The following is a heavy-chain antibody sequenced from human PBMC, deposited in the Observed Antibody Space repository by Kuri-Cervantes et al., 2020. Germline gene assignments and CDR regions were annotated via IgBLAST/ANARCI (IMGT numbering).Heavy chain of an antibody. J-gene: IGHJ4*02. V-gene: IGHV3-69-1*01. D-gene: IGHD3-9*01. CDR1: GFIFSDYY. Sequence: GESLKISCAASGFIFSDYYMSWVRQAPGKGLEWVSYISSSSTIYYADSVKGRLTISRDNAKNSLYLQMNSLRAEDTAVYYCAREYYDILTGYFDYWGQGTLVTVSS. CDR3: AREYYDILTGYFDY. CDR2: ISSSSTI.